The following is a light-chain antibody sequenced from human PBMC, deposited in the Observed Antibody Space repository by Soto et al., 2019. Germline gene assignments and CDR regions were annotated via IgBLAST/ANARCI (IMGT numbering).Light chain of an antibody. CDR3: QQYDTHPWT. J-gene: IGKJ1*01. CDR2: DAS. V-gene: IGKV1-5*01. CDR1: QSISMW. Sequence: DIEMTPSPSTLSASVGDRLTITCRASQSISMWLAWYQQKPGKAPKFLIYDASTLENGVPSRFSGSGSGTEFTLTISSLQPDDFATYYCQQYDTHPWTFGQGTKVDIK.